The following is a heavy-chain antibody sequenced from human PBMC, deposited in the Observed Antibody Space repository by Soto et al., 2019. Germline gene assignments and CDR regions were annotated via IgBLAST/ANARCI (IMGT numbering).Heavy chain of an antibody. CDR2: ISAYNGNT. Sequence: QVQLVQSGAEVKKPGASVKVSCKASGYTFTSYGISWVRQAPGQGLEWMGGISAYNGNTNYAQKLQGRVTMTTDRSTSTAYMEVRSLRSDDTAVYCGAGEGITGASTSYYYYGMDVWGQGTTVTVSS. V-gene: IGHV1-18*01. CDR3: AGEGITGASTSYYYYGMDV. D-gene: IGHD1-20*01. CDR1: GYTFTSYG. J-gene: IGHJ6*02.